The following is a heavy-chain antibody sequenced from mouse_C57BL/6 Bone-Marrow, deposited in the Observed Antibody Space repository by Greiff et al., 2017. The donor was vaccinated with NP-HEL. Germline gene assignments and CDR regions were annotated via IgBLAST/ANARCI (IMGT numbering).Heavy chain of an antibody. CDR2: IDPEDGET. CDR1: GFNIKDYY. V-gene: IGHV14-2*01. CDR3: ARNSNYPYWYFDV. Sequence: VQLKQSGAELVKPGASVKLSCTASGFNIKDYYMHWVKQRPEQGLEWIGRIDPEDGETKYAPQFQGKATITADTSSNTAYLQLSSLTSEDTAVYYCARNSNYPYWYFDVWGTGTTVTVSS. J-gene: IGHJ1*03. D-gene: IGHD2-5*01.